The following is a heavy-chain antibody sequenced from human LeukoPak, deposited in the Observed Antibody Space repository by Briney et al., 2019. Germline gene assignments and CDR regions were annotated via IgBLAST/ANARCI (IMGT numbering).Heavy chain of an antibody. Sequence: SETLSLTCTVSGGSISSSSYYWGWIRQPPGKGLEWIGSIYYSGSTHYNPSLKSRVTISVDTSKNQFSLKLSSVTAADTAVYYCARHIFNWNDLPCWFDPWGQGTLVTVSS. CDR1: GGSISSSSYY. V-gene: IGHV4-39*01. CDR2: IYYSGST. J-gene: IGHJ5*02. CDR3: ARHIFNWNDLPCWFDP. D-gene: IGHD1-1*01.